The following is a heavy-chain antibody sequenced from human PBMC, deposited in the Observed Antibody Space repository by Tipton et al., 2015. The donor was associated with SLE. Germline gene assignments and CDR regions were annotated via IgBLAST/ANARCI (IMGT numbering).Heavy chain of an antibody. V-gene: IGHV4-39*01. CDR3: AGTPWLVRFEY. J-gene: IGHJ4*02. D-gene: IGHD6-19*01. CDR2: IYYSGTT. Sequence: TLSLTCSVSGGSISGTSHYWGWIRQSPGKGLEWVGSIYYSGTTYYNPSLKSRVTISVDTSKNQISLKLRSVTAADTAVYYCAGTPWLVRFEYWGQGTLVNVSP. CDR1: GGSISGTSHY.